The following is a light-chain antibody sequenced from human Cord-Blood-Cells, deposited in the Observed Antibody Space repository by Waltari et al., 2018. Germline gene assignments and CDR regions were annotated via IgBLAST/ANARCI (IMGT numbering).Light chain of an antibody. CDR2: EGS. Sequence: QSALTQPAPVYGSPGQPITIPCPGTSSDVGSYNLITWYQQHPGKAPKLMIYEGSKRPSGVSNRFSGSKSGNTASLTISGLQAEDEADYYCCSYAGSSTLVFGGGTKLTVL. CDR1: SSDVGSYNL. V-gene: IGLV2-23*01. CDR3: CSYAGSSTLV. J-gene: IGLJ3*02.